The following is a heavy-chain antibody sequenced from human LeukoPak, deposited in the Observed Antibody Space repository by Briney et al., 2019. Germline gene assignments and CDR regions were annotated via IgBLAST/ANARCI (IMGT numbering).Heavy chain of an antibody. J-gene: IGHJ4*02. D-gene: IGHD3-9*01. CDR1: GFTFSSYA. V-gene: IGHV3-30*04. CDR3: ARDTRYFDWFDFDY. Sequence: PGGSLRLSCAASGFTFSSYAMYWVRQAPGKGLEWVAVISYDGSDKFYADSVKGRFTISRDSSKNTLYLQMNSLRPEDTAVYYCARDTRYFDWFDFDYWGQGTLVTVSS. CDR2: ISYDGSDK.